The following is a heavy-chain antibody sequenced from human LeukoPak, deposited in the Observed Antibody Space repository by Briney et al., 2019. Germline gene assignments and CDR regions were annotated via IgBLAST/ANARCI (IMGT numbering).Heavy chain of an antibody. Sequence: ASVKVSCKASGYTFTGYYMHWVRQAPGQGLEWMGWINPNSGGTNYAQKFQGWVTMTRDTSISTAYMELSRLRSDDTAVYYCARGISRYYDILTSYYEAFDYWGQGTLVTVSS. CDR1: GYTFTGYY. CDR3: ARGISRYYDILTSYYEAFDY. J-gene: IGHJ4*02. CDR2: INPNSGGT. V-gene: IGHV1-2*04. D-gene: IGHD3-9*01.